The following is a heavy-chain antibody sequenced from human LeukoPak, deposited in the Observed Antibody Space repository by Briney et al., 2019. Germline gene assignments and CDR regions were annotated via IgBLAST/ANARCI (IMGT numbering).Heavy chain of an antibody. CDR3: ARGGSYLSAFDI. Sequence: GGSPRLSCAASGFTVSSNYMSWVRQAPGKGLEWVSIIYSGGSTFYADSVKGRFTISRDNSKNTLNLQMNSLRAEDTAVYYCARGGSYLSAFDIWGQGTMVTVSS. V-gene: IGHV3-53*01. CDR2: IYSGGST. J-gene: IGHJ3*02. D-gene: IGHD1-26*01. CDR1: GFTVSSNY.